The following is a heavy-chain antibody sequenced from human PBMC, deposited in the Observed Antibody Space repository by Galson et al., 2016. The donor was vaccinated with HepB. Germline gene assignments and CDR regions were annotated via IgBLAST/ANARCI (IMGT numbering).Heavy chain of an antibody. Sequence: TLSLTCSVSGVSISSGSYYWSWIRQHPGKGLELIGYIFYSGSTYYNPSLKSQVTLSVDTSKNQFSLKLSSVTAADTAVYYCASVPPYNNYFGFDYWGQGTLVTVSS. CDR2: IFYSGST. CDR3: ASVPPYNNYFGFDY. D-gene: IGHD4-11*01. CDR1: GVSISSGSYY. J-gene: IGHJ4*02. V-gene: IGHV4-31*01.